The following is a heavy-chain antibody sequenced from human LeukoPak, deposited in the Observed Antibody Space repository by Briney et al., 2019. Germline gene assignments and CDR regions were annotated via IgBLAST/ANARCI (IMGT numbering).Heavy chain of an antibody. CDR2: INAGNGNT. V-gene: IGHV1-3*01. CDR1: GYTFTSYA. Sequence: ASVKVSCKASGYTFTSYAMHWVHQAPGQRLEWMGWINAGNGNTKYPQKFQGRVTITRDTSASTAYMELSSLRSEDTAVYYCARGRMVRGAPPDYWGQGTLVTVSS. D-gene: IGHD3-10*01. CDR3: ARGRMVRGAPPDY. J-gene: IGHJ4*02.